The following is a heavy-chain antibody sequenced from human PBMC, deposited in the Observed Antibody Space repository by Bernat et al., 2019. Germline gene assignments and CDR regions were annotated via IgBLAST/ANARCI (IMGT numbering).Heavy chain of an antibody. J-gene: IGHJ6*03. Sequence: EVQLLESGGGLVQPGGSLRLSCAASGFTFSSYAMNWVRQAPGKGLEWVSAIRYGSDSTYYADSVKGRFTISRDNSKNTLYLQMISLRAEDSAVYYCAKGLGGNGIFYYYMDVWGEGTTVTVSS. CDR1: GFTFSSYA. CDR2: IRYGSDST. CDR3: AKGLGGNGIFYYYMDV. V-gene: IGHV3-23*01. D-gene: IGHD3-16*01.